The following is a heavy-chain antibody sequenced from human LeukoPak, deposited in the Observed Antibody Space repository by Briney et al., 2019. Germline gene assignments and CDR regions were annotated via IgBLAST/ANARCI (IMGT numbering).Heavy chain of an antibody. V-gene: IGHV4-34*01. D-gene: IGHD6-6*01. CDR1: GGSFSGYY. CDR2: ISHSGST. Sequence: SETLSLTCAVYGGSFSGYYWSWIRQPPGKGLEWIGEISHSGSTNYNPSLKSRVTISVDTSKNQFSLKLSSVTAADTAVYYCARGLRIAARHYYYYMDVWGKGTLVTVSS. J-gene: IGHJ6*03. CDR3: ARGLRIAARHYYYYMDV.